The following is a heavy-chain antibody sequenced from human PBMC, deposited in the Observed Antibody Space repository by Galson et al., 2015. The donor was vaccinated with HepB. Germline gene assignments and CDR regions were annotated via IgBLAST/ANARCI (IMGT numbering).Heavy chain of an antibody. CDR1: GFTFSNAW. J-gene: IGHJ3*02. D-gene: IGHD6-19*01. CDR2: IKSKTEGGTT. Sequence: FLRLSCAASGFTFSNAWMSWVRQAPGKGLEWVGRIKSKTEGGTTDYAAPVKGRFTISRDDSKNTLYLQMNSLKTEDTAVYYCTTGYSSGWWPRDAFDIWGQGTMVTVSS. V-gene: IGHV3-15*01. CDR3: TTGYSSGWWPRDAFDI.